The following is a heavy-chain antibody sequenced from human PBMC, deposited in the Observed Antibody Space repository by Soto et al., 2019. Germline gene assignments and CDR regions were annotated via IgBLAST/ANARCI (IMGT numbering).Heavy chain of an antibody. CDR1: GFTFSSYW. Sequence: LRLSCAASGFTFSSYWMHWVRQAPGKGLVWVSRINSDGSSTSYADSVKGRFTISRDNAKNTLYLQMNSLRAEDTAVYYCAREEHYYYRMDVWGQGTXVTVSS. CDR2: INSDGSST. CDR3: AREEHYYYRMDV. J-gene: IGHJ6*02. D-gene: IGHD1-26*01. V-gene: IGHV3-74*01.